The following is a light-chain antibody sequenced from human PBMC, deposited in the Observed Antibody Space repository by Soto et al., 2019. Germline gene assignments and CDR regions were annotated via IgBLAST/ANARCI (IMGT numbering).Light chain of an antibody. J-gene: IGKJ1*01. Sequence: EIVMTQSPATLAVSPGDTATLSCRAHQSLGGNLAWYQQKPGQAPRLLIFRASSRATGVPARFSASGSGTEFTLTISGLQSEDFAVYYCQQYNNWPPWTFGPGTKVDIK. V-gene: IGKV3-15*01. CDR3: QQYNNWPPWT. CDR2: RAS. CDR1: QSLGGN.